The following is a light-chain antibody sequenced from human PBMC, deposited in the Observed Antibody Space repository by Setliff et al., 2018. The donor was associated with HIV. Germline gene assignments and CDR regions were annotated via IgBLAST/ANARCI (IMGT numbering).Light chain of an antibody. CDR2: STN. CDR1: SSNIRTNT. V-gene: IGLV1-44*01. Sequence: QSVLTQPPSASGTPGQRVTISCSGSSSNIRTNTVHWYQHLPGTAPKLLIYSTNKRPSGVPDRFSGSKSGTSASLAISGLQSEDEADYYCAAWHDSLTGYVFGTGTKGTVL. J-gene: IGLJ1*01. CDR3: AAWHDSLTGYV.